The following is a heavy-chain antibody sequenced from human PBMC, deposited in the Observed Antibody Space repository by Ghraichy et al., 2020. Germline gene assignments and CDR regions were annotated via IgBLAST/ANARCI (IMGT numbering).Heavy chain of an antibody. CDR2: IYYSGTT. V-gene: IGHV4-31*02. CDR3: ARDSTWYSFDS. Sequence: SQTLSLTCTVSGGSINSGDYYWSWIRQHPGKGLERIGYIYYSGTTYYNPSLKSRVTISRYTSKNQFFLKLSSVTAADTAVYYCARDSTWYSFDSWGQGTLVTVSS. J-gene: IGHJ4*02. D-gene: IGHD6-13*01. CDR1: GGSINSGDYY.